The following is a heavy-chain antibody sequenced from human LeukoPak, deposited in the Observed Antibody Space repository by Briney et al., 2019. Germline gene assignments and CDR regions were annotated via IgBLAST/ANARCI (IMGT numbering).Heavy chain of an antibody. CDR2: IYYSGST. V-gene: IGHV4-39*01. CDR1: GGSISSSSYY. D-gene: IGHD3-10*01. Sequence: PSETLSLTCTVSGGSISSSSYYWGWIRQPPGKGLEWIGSIYYSGSTHYNPSLKSRVTISVDTSKNQFSLKLSSVTAADTAVYYCARLLWFGEFSGYWGQGTLVTVSS. J-gene: IGHJ4*02. CDR3: ARLLWFGEFSGY.